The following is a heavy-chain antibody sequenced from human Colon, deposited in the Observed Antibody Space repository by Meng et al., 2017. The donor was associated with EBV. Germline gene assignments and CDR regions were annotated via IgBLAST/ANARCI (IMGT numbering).Heavy chain of an antibody. CDR1: GGSISSGNHD. D-gene: IGHD4-17*01. CDR3: ASLYGDSSVWYLDL. J-gene: IGHJ2*01. CDR2: IYYSGST. Sequence: QVELQERDPGTVKTSQTLSLTCTGSGGSISSGNHDWSWIRQDPGKGLEYIGYIYYSGSTYYNPSLKSRVIISVDTSKNQFSLRLNSVTAADTAVYYCASLYGDSSVWYLDLWGRGTLVTVSS. V-gene: IGHV4-31*03.